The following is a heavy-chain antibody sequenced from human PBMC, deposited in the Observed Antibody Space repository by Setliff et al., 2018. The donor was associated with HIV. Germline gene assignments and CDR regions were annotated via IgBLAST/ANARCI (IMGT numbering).Heavy chain of an antibody. CDR2: IYYSGST. D-gene: IGHD6-6*01. Sequence: SETLSLTCTVSGGSISSSSYYWGWIRQPPGKGLEWIGSIYYSGSTYYNPSLKSRVTISVDMSKNQFSLKLNSVTAADTAVYYCTRKAVGRIADRPTYFDYWGQGILVTVSS. CDR1: GGSISSSSYY. V-gene: IGHV4-39*07. J-gene: IGHJ4*02. CDR3: TRKAVGRIADRPTYFDY.